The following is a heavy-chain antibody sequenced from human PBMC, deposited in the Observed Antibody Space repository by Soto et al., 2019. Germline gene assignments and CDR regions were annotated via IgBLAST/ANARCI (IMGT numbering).Heavy chain of an antibody. Sequence: GGSLRLSCAASGFTFSSYGLPWVRQAPGKGLEWVAVISYDGSNKYYADSVKGRFTISRDNSKNTLYLQMNSLRAEDRAVYYCAKADYDILTGYYNVDGPYYYYGMDVWGQGTTVTVSS. CDR3: AKADYDILTGYYNVDGPYYYYGMDV. CDR2: ISYDGSNK. J-gene: IGHJ6*02. D-gene: IGHD3-9*01. V-gene: IGHV3-30*18. CDR1: GFTFSSYG.